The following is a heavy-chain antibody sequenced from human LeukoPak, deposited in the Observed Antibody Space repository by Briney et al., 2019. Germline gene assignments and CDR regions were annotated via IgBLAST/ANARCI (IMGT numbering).Heavy chain of an antibody. V-gene: IGHV3-30*04. D-gene: IGHD2-15*01. Sequence: PGGSLRLSCAASGFTFSSYAMHWVRQAPGKGLEWVAVISYDGSNKYYADSVKGRFTISRDNSKNTLYLQMNSLRAEDTAVYYCAREKGPEYCSGGSCYGSFDYWGQGTMVTVSS. J-gene: IGHJ4*02. CDR3: AREKGPEYCSGGSCYGSFDY. CDR2: ISYDGSNK. CDR1: GFTFSSYA.